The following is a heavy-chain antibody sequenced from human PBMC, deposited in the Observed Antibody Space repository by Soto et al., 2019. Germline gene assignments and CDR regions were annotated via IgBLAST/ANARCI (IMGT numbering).Heavy chain of an antibody. V-gene: IGHV2-5*02. D-gene: IGHD4-17*01. CDR2: IYWDDYK. J-gene: IGHJ4*02. CDR1: GFSLSTSGVG. Sequence: QITLKESGPTLVKPTQTLTLTCTFSGFSLSTSGVGVGWIRQPPGKALEWLAVIYWDDYKHYSPSLKSRLTIPKDTSKNQVVLTMTNMDPVDTATYYQSNKGYGDYPLDYWGQGTLLTVSS. CDR3: SNKGYGDYPLDY.